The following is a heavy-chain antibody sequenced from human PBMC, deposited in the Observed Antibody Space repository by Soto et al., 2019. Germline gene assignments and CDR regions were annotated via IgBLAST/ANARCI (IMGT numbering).Heavy chain of an antibody. J-gene: IGHJ6*02. V-gene: IGHV5-51*01. D-gene: IGHD3-3*01. CDR3: ARQIRHYDSWSNKYYYYGLDV. Sequence: PGESLKISCNGSEYSFSTYWIAWVRQMPGKGLEWMGIIYPGDSDTRYSPSFQGQVTISADKSISTAHLQWSSLKASDTAMYYRARQIRHYDSWSNKYYYYGLDVWGQGTTVTVSS. CDR1: EYSFSTYW. CDR2: IYPGDSDT.